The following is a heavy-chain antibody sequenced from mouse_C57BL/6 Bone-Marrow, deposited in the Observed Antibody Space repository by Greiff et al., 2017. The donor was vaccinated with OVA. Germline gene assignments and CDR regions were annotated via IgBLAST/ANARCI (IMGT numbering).Heavy chain of an antibody. J-gene: IGHJ3*01. CDR1: GYAFSSSW. V-gene: IGHV1-82*01. Sequence: VQLQESGPELVKPGASVKISCKASGYAFSSSWMNWVKQRPGKGLEWIGRIYPGDGDTNYNGKFKGKATLTEDKSSSTAYMQLSSLTSEDSAVYGCASQTAPYWGQGTLVTVSA. D-gene: IGHD3-2*01. CDR3: ASQTAPY. CDR2: IYPGDGDT.